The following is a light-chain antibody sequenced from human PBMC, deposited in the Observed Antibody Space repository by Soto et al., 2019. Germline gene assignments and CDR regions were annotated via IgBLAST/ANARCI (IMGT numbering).Light chain of an antibody. Sequence: QSALTQPRSVSGSPGQSVTISCTGTSSDVGGYDYVSWYQHHPGTAPKLMIYDVSMRPSGVPDRFSGSKSGNTASLTISGLQPEDEADYYCCSYAGSYTFDVFGTGTKVTVL. CDR1: SSDVGGYDY. CDR3: CSYAGSYTFDV. J-gene: IGLJ1*01. V-gene: IGLV2-11*01. CDR2: DVS.